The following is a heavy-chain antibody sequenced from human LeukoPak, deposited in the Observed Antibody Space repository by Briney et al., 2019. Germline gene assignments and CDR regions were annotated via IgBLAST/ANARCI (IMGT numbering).Heavy chain of an antibody. CDR1: GGSISSDNYY. Sequence: SETLSLTCTVSGGSISSDNYYWGWIRQPPGKGLEFIGSIYYSGSTYYNPSLKSRVTISVDTSKNQFSLKLSSVTAADTAMYSCARGNSYGPHDAFDIWGQGTMVTISS. J-gene: IGHJ3*02. CDR2: IYYSGST. V-gene: IGHV4-39*07. D-gene: IGHD3-16*01. CDR3: ARGNSYGPHDAFDI.